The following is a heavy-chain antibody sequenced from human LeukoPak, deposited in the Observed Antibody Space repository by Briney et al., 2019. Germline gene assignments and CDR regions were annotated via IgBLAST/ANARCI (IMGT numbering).Heavy chain of an antibody. CDR1: GGFISSYY. Sequence: PSETLSLTCTVSGGFISSYYWSWIRQPPGKGLEWIGEINHSGSTNYNPSLKSRVTISVDTSKNQFSLKLSSVTAADTAVYYCARDDSGWNYWGQGTLVTVSS. CDR2: INHSGST. V-gene: IGHV4-34*01. D-gene: IGHD6-19*01. J-gene: IGHJ4*02. CDR3: ARDDSGWNY.